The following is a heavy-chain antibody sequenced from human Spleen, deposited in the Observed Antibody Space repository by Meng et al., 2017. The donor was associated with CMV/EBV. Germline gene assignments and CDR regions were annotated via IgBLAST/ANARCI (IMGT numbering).Heavy chain of an antibody. D-gene: IGHD3-3*01. J-gene: IGHJ6*02. Sequence: GGSLRLSCAASGFTFSSYEMNWVRQAPGKGLEWVSVIYSGGSTYYADSVKGRFTISRDNSKNTLYLQMNSLRAEDTAVYYCARGGDFWSGYLAYYYYGMDVWGQGTTVTVSS. CDR3: ARGGDFWSGYLAYYYYGMDV. V-gene: IGHV3-53*01. CDR2: IYSGGST. CDR1: GFTFSSYE.